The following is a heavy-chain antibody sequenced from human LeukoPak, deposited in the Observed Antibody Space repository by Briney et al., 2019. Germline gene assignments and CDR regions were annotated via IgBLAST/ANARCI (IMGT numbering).Heavy chain of an antibody. D-gene: IGHD3-22*01. CDR2: IIPIFGTA. Sequence: GASVKVSCTASGGTFSSYAISWVRQAPGQGLEWMGGIIPIFGTANYAQKFQGRVTITADESTSTAYMELSSLRSEDTAVYYCARVPLYYYDSSGYYGAFDYWGQGTLVTVSS. V-gene: IGHV1-69*13. CDR1: GGTFSSYA. J-gene: IGHJ4*02. CDR3: ARVPLYYYDSSGYYGAFDY.